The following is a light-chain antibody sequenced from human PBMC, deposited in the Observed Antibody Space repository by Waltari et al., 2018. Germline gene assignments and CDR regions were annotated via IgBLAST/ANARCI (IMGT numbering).Light chain of an antibody. CDR3: QVWDNYADLVI. CDR1: TIGSKS. CDR2: DDD. Sequence: SSVLTQPPSVSVAPGQTATITCGGNTIGSKSVHWYQQKPGQAPELVVYDDDVRPPGIPERISGSNSANTASLTINRVEVVDEAAYFCQVWDNYADLVIFGGGTKLTVL. J-gene: IGLJ2*01. V-gene: IGLV3-21*02.